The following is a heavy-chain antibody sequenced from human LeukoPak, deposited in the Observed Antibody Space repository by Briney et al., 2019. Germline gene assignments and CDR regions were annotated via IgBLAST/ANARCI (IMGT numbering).Heavy chain of an antibody. J-gene: IGHJ4*02. CDR1: GYSFTSYW. Sequence: GESLKISCKGSGYSFTSYWIGWGRQMPGKGLEWMVIIYPGDSEARYSPSFQGQVTISPDKSISTAYLQWSSLKASDTAMYYCARRYGGNSAHFDYWGQGTLVTVSS. D-gene: IGHD4-23*01. CDR3: ARRYGGNSAHFDY. V-gene: IGHV5-51*01. CDR2: IYPGDSEA.